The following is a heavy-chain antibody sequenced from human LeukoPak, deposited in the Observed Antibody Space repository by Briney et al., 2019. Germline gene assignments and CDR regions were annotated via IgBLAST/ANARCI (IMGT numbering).Heavy chain of an antibody. CDR1: GGSISSSNW. Sequence: PSETLSLTCAVSGGSISSSNWWSWVRQPPGKGLEWIGEIYHSGSTNYNPSLKSRVTISVDKSKNQFSLKLSSVTAADTAAYYCARDRRFPDSFDIWGQGTMVTVSS. CDR2: IYHSGST. V-gene: IGHV4-4*02. CDR3: ARDRRFPDSFDI. J-gene: IGHJ3*02. D-gene: IGHD3-10*01.